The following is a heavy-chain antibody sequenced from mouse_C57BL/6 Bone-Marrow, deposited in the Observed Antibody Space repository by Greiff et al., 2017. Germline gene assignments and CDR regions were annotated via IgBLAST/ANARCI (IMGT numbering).Heavy chain of an antibody. J-gene: IGHJ2*01. CDR2: IYPSDSET. Sequence: QVQLQQPGAELVRPGSSVKLSCKASGYTFTSYWMDWVKQRPGQGLEWIGNIYPSDSETHYNQKFKDKATLTVDKSSSTAYMQLSSLTSEDSAVYYCARGSLFITTVVADDWGQGTTLTVSS. D-gene: IGHD1-1*01. CDR3: ARGSLFITTVVADD. V-gene: IGHV1-61*01. CDR1: GYTFTSYW.